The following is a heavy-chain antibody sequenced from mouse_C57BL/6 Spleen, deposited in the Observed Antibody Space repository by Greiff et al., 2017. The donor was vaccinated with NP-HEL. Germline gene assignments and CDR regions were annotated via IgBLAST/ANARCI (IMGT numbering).Heavy chain of an antibody. Sequence: VQLKESGAELVRPGASVKLSCTASGFNIKDDYMHWVKQRPEQGLEWIGWIDPENGDTEYASKFQGKATITADTSSNTAYLQLSSLTSEDTAVYYCTTEITARNYYAMDYWGQGTSVTVSS. CDR1: GFNIKDDY. V-gene: IGHV14-4*01. CDR2: IDPENGDT. CDR3: TTEITARNYYAMDY. J-gene: IGHJ4*01. D-gene: IGHD2-4*01.